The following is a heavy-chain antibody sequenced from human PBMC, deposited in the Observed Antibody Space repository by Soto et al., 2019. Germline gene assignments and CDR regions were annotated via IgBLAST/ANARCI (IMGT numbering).Heavy chain of an antibody. V-gene: IGHV4-59*08. CDR2: VYSTGGT. D-gene: IGHD1-1*01. J-gene: IGHJ6*02. CDR1: SGPTSSHN. CDR3: VRQGIGNLHGLVDV. Sequence: QVQLQQSGPXLVKPSETLSLTCSVSSGPTSSHNWGWIRQTPGRGLEWIGYVYSTGGTSYNPSLNSRVTISADTSTNHISLTLTSVTAADTAVYYCVRQGIGNLHGLVDVWGQGTTVRVSS.